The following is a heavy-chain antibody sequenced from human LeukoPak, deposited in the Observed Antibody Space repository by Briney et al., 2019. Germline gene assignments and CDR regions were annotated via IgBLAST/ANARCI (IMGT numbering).Heavy chain of an antibody. D-gene: IGHD6-19*01. V-gene: IGHV1-46*01. CDR2: INPSGGST. J-gene: IGHJ4*02. CDR1: GYTSTSYY. Sequence: GASVKVSCKAPGYTSTSYYMHWVRQAPGQGLEWMGIINPSGGSTSYAQKFQGRVTMTRDTSTTTVYMELSSMRSEDTAVYYRAREGWLGYSSGWYEKYYFDYWGQGTLVTVSS. CDR3: AREGWLGYSSGWYEKYYFDY.